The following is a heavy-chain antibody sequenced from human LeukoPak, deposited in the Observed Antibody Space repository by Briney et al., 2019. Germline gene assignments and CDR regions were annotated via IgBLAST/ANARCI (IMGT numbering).Heavy chain of an antibody. Sequence: SETLSLTCTVSGGSISNYHWSWIRQPAGEGLEWIGQIHTSGSTNYNPPLKSRVSMSIDTTEDQVSLTIRSVTAADTAFYYCARRDISSGWSFDYWGQGTLVTVSS. CDR1: GGSISNYH. CDR3: ARRDISSGWSFDY. D-gene: IGHD6-19*01. J-gene: IGHJ4*02. CDR2: IHTSGST. V-gene: IGHV4-4*07.